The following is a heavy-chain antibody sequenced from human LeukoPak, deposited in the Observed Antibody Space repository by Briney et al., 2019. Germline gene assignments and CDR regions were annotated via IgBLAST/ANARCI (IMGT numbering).Heavy chain of an antibody. Sequence: ASVKVSCKASGYTFTSYAMHWVRQAPEQRLEWMGWINAGNGNTKYSQKFQGRVTITRDTSASTAYMELSSLRSEDTAVYYCARDPGGYCSSTSCYLNWFDPWGQGTLVTVSS. D-gene: IGHD2-2*01. CDR2: INAGNGNT. CDR3: ARDPGGYCSSTSCYLNWFDP. CDR1: GYTFTSYA. J-gene: IGHJ5*02. V-gene: IGHV1-3*01.